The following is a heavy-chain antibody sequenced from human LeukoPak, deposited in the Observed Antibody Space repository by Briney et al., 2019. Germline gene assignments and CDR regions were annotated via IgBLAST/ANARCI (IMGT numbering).Heavy chain of an antibody. CDR2: INHSGST. CDR3: ARGGVLLGIDY. D-gene: IGHD2-8*02. V-gene: IGHV4-34*01. J-gene: IGHJ4*02. CDR1: GGSFSGYY. Sequence: PSETLSLTCAVYGGSFSGYYWSWIRQPPGKGLEWIGEINHSGSTNYNPSLKSRVIISVDTSKNQFSLKLSSVTAADTAVYYCARGGVLLGIDYWGQGTLVTVSS.